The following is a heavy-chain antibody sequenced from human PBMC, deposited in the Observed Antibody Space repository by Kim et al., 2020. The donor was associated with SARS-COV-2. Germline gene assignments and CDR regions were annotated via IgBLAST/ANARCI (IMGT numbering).Heavy chain of an antibody. Sequence: GGSLRLSCAASRFTFSSYGLHWVCQAPGKGLEWVAVIWYDGSNKYHADSVKGRFTIPRDNSKNTLYLQMNNLRAEDTAVYYCAKERRKYCSGGSCHLEYWGQGTLVTVSS. CDR3: AKERRKYCSGGSCHLEY. D-gene: IGHD2-15*01. CDR2: IWYDGSNK. V-gene: IGHV3-33*06. J-gene: IGHJ4*02. CDR1: RFTFSSYG.